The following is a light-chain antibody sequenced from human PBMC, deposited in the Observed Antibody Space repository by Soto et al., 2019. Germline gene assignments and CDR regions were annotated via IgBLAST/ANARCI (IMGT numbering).Light chain of an antibody. CDR3: GTWDSSLSAGV. CDR1: SSNIGNNY. Sequence: QSALTQPPSMSAAPGQEVTISCSGSSSNIGNNYVSWYQQLPGTAPKLLIYDNNKRPSGIPDRFSGSKSGTSATLGITGLQTGDEADYYCGTWDSSLSAGVFGTGTKVTVL. CDR2: DNN. V-gene: IGLV1-51*01. J-gene: IGLJ1*01.